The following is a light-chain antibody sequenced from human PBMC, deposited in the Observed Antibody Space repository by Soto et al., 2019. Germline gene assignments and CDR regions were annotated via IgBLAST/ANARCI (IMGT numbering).Light chain of an antibody. V-gene: IGKV3-11*01. CDR3: QQRYNWPLT. CDR1: QSVSGY. CDR2: DAS. J-gene: IGKJ3*01. Sequence: EIVFTHSPATLSLSPGERATLSCRASQSVSGYLAWYQQKPGQAPRLLIYDASNRATGIPARFSGSGSGTDFTLTISSLEPEDFAVYYCQQRYNWPLTFGPGTKVDIK.